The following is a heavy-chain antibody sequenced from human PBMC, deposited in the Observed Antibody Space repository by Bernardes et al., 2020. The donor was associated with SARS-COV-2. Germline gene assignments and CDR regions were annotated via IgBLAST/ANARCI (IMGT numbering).Heavy chain of an antibody. D-gene: IGHD6-19*01. J-gene: IGHJ6*02. V-gene: IGHV3-7*04. CDR1: GFTFSSYW. CDR3: ARDSEQWLVGYYYYGMDV. Sequence: GSLRLSCAASGFTFSSYWMTWVRQAPGKGLEWVANIKQDGSEKYYVDSVKGRFTISRDNAKNSLYLQMNSLRAEDTAVYYCARDSEQWLVGYYYYGMDVWGQGTTVTVSS. CDR2: IKQDGSEK.